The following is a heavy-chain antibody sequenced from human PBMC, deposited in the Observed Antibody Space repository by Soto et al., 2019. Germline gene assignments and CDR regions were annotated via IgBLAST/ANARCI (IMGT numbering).Heavy chain of an antibody. D-gene: IGHD6-19*01. CDR3: ARTGSIAVAGTDY. Sequence: GGSLRLSCAASGFTFRSFTMNWVRQAPGKGLEWVANIKQDGSEKYYVDSVKGRFTISRDNAKNSLYLQMNSLRAEDTAVYYCARTGSIAVAGTDYWGQGTLVTVSS. CDR2: IKQDGSEK. J-gene: IGHJ4*02. CDR1: GFTFRSFT. V-gene: IGHV3-7*01.